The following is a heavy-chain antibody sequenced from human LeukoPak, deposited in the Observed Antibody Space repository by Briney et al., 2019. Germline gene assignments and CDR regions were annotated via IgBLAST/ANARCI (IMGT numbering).Heavy chain of an antibody. CDR1: GFTFSSYA. CDR2: ISGSGGST. CDR3: AKSPAGSSWPSIDY. V-gene: IGHV3-23*01. J-gene: IGHJ4*02. D-gene: IGHD6-13*01. Sequence: GGSLRPSCAASGFTFSSYAMSWVRQTPGKGLECVAPISGSGGSTYYADSVRGRFIVSRDNSKNMLYLQMNSLRVDDTAVYYCAKSPAGSSWPSIDYWGQGTLVAVSS.